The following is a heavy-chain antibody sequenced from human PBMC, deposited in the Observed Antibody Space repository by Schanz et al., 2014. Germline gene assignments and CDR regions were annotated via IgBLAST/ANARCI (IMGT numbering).Heavy chain of an antibody. J-gene: IGHJ5*02. CDR3: ARGPLGTSP. D-gene: IGHD5-12*01. V-gene: IGHV1-18*01. CDR1: RYTFNTYG. CDR2: ISAYTNNT. Sequence: QVQLVQSGAEVKKPGASVKVSCEASRYTFNTYGLNWVRQAPGQGLEWMGWISAYTNNTNYAQKVQGRVTMTTDTTTGTAYMELSSLKSEDTAVYYCARGPLGTSPWGQGTLVTVSS.